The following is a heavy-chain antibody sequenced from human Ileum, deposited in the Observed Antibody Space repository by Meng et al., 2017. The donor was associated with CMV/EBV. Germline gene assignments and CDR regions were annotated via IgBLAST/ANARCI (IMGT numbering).Heavy chain of an antibody. CDR3: ASWGYSSGWYSTSYGMDV. D-gene: IGHD6-19*01. CDR2: IYSGGST. Sequence: GESLKISSAASGFTVSSNYMSWVRQAPGKGLEWVSVIYSGGSTYYADSVKGRFTISRDNSKNTLYLQMNSLRAEDTAVYYCASWGYSSGWYSTSYGMDVWGQGTTVTVSS. V-gene: IGHV3-53*01. J-gene: IGHJ6*02. CDR1: GFTVSSNY.